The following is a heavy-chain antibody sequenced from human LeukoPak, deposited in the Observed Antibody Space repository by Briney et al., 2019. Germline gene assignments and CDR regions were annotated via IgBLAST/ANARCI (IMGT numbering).Heavy chain of an antibody. D-gene: IGHD3-22*01. V-gene: IGHV4-38-2*02. Sequence: PSETLSLTCTVSGYSISSGYYWGWIRQPPGKGLEWIGSIYHSGSTYYNPSLKSRVTISVDTSKNQFSLKLSSVTAADTAVYYCARRGPYYDGPYAFDIWGQGTMVTVSS. CDR1: GYSISSGYY. CDR2: IYHSGST. CDR3: ARRGPYYDGPYAFDI. J-gene: IGHJ3*02.